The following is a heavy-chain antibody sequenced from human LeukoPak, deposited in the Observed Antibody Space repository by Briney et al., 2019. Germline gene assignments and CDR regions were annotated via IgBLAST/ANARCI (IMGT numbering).Heavy chain of an antibody. V-gene: IGHV6-1*01. CDR2: TYYRSTWYN. CDR3: AKRPTPLGFFDP. D-gene: IGHD2-15*01. CDR1: GDSVSSNSVT. J-gene: IGHJ5*02. Sequence: SQTLSLTCAISGDSVSSNSVTWNWIRQSPSRGLEWLGRTYYRSTWYNDYAVSVRGRITVNPDTSKNQFSLHLNSVTPEDTAFYFCAKRPTPLGFFDPWGQGILVTVSS.